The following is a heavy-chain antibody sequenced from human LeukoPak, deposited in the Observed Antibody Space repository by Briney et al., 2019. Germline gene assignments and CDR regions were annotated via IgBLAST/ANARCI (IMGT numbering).Heavy chain of an antibody. V-gene: IGHV4-4*07. CDR2: IYTSGST. CDR3: ARDQGSYPYCFDS. J-gene: IGHJ4*02. CDR1: GGSISSYY. Sequence: SSETLSLTCTVSGGSISSYYWSWIRQPAGKGLEWIGRIYTSGSTSYNPSLKSRVTMSVDTSKNQFSLQLSSVTAADTAVYYCARDQGSYPYCFDSWGQGTLVTVSS. D-gene: IGHD1-26*01.